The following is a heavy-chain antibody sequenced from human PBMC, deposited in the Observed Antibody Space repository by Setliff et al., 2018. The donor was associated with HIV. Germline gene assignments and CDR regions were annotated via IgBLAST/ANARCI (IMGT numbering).Heavy chain of an antibody. CDR1: GGSISSGDYY. CDR2: IYYSGST. J-gene: IGHJ6*02. D-gene: IGHD6-19*01. V-gene: IGHV4-30-4*08. Sequence: PSETLSLTCTVSGGSISSGDYYWSWIRQPPGKGLEWIGYIYYSGSTYYNPSLKSRVTISVDTSKNQFSLKLSSVTTADTAVYYCARGQWLYYGMDVWGQGTTVTVSS. CDR3: ARGQWLYYGMDV.